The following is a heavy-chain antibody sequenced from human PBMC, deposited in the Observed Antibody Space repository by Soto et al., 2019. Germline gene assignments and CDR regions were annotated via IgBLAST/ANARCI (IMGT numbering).Heavy chain of an antibody. V-gene: IGHV4-59*01. CDR1: GGSISNYY. CDR3: ARTHDNEYGPTLFDI. CDR2: ISYSGST. Sequence: SETLSLTCTVSGGSISNYYWSWIRQPPGKGLEWIGYISYSGSTNYNPSLKSRVTISVDTSKNQFSLNLSSVTAADTAIYYCARTHDNEYGPTLFDIWGQGTMVTVSS. J-gene: IGHJ3*02. D-gene: IGHD3-10*01.